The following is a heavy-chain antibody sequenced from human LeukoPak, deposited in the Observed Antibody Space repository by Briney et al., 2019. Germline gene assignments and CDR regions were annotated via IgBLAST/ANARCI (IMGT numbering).Heavy chain of an antibody. V-gene: IGHV1-2*02. CDR2: INPNSGGT. D-gene: IGHD2-2*01. J-gene: IGHJ3*02. Sequence: ASVKVSCKASGYTFTGYYMHWVRQAPGQGLEWMGWINPNSGGTNYAQKFQGRVTMTRDTSISTAYMELRSLRSDDTAEYYCARARYCSSSTCYGPEDDAFDIWGQGTMVTVSS. CDR3: ARARYCSSSTCYGPEDDAFDI. CDR1: GYTFTGYY.